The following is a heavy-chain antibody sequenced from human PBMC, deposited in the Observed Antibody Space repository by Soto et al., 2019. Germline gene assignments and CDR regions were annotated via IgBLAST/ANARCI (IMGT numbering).Heavy chain of an antibody. CDR1: GGSISHYY. Sequence: QVQLQESGPGLVKPSETLSLTCAVSGGSISHYYWSWIRQPPGKGLEWIGYIADTGSTTYNASLRSRVTLSVDTSTNQFSLELRSVTAADTAVYYCTRRGGFPFALDTWGQGTMVTVSS. CDR3: TRRGGFPFALDT. CDR2: IADTGST. J-gene: IGHJ3*02. V-gene: IGHV4-59*08. D-gene: IGHD1-26*01.